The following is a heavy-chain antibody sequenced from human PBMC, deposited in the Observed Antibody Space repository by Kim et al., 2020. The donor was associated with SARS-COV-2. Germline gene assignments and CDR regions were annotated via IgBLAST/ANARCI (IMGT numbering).Heavy chain of an antibody. CDR2: IRSKANSYAT. CDR3: TRHQSEDYGGNPDVFYYYYYMDV. D-gene: IGHD4-17*01. V-gene: IGHV3-73*01. Sequence: GGSLRLSCAASGFTFSGSAMHWVRQASGKGLEWVGRIRSKANSYATAYAASVKGRFTISRDDSKNTAYLQMNSLKTEDTAVYYCTRHQSEDYGGNPDVFYYYYYMDVWGKGTTVTVSS. CDR1: GFTFSGSA. J-gene: IGHJ6*03.